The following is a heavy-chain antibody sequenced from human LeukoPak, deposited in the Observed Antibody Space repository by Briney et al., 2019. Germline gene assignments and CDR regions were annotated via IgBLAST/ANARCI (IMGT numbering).Heavy chain of an antibody. CDR2: INAGNGNT. D-gene: IGHD4-17*01. J-gene: IGHJ6*02. V-gene: IGHV1-3*01. Sequence: ASVKVSCKASGYTFTSYAMHWVRQAPGQRLEWMGWINAGNGNTKYSQKFQGRVTMTRDTSTSTVYMELSSLRSEDTAVYYCARDSGGDYAAGYYYYGMDVWGQGTTVTVSS. CDR1: GYTFTSYA. CDR3: ARDSGGDYAAGYYYYGMDV.